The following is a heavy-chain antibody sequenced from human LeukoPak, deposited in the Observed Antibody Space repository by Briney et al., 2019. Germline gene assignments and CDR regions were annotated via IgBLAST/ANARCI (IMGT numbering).Heavy chain of an antibody. V-gene: IGHV3-11*01. Sequence: GASLRLFCSASGFTFSDYHMNWIRQAPGKGLEWVSYISPGGNTIYFADSVNGRFTLSRDSGRNSLSLQMNSLTAQDPAAYYCAVGRDIAVAGPGGYFDYWGRGTLVTVSS. J-gene: IGHJ4*02. CDR2: ISPGGNTI. D-gene: IGHD6-19*01. CDR3: AVGRDIAVAGPGGYFDY. CDR1: GFTFSDYH.